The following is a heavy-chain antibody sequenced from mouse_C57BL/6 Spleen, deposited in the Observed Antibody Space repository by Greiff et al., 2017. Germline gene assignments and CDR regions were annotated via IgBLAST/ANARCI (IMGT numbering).Heavy chain of an antibody. CDR2: IYPGGGDT. J-gene: IGHJ2*01. D-gene: IGHD1-1*01. Sequence: QVQLMQSGPELVKPGASVKISCKASGYAFSSSWMNWVKQRPGKGLEWIGRIYPGGGDTNYNGKFKGKATLTADKTSNTAYMKLSSLTSEDSAVYFCARSGTYFDYWGQGTTLTVSS. CDR3: ARSGTYFDY. V-gene: IGHV1-82*01. CDR1: GYAFSSSW.